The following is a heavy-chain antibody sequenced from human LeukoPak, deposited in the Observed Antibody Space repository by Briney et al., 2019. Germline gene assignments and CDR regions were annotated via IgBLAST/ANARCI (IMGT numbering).Heavy chain of an antibody. Sequence: GGSLRLSCAVPGFTFSSYAMSWVRQATGKGLEWVSTIIGSGGTTYYADSVRGRFTISRDNSKNTLYLQMNSLRAEDTAVFYCARDRWYCRSTSCQSVYYYYGMDVWGQGTTVTVSS. D-gene: IGHD2-2*01. CDR3: ARDRWYCRSTSCQSVYYYYGMDV. J-gene: IGHJ6*02. CDR2: IIGSGGTT. CDR1: GFTFSSYA. V-gene: IGHV3-23*01.